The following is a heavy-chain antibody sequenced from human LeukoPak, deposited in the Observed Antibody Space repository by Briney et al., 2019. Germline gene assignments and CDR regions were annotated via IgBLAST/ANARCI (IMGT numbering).Heavy chain of an antibody. CDR2: ISYDGSNK. Sequence: PGRSLRLSCAASGFTFSSYAMHWVRQAPGKGLEWVAVISYDGSNKYYADSVKGRFTISRDNAKNSLYLQMNSLRAEDTAMYYCVRDLDYWGQGTLVTVSS. CDR1: GFTFSSYA. J-gene: IGHJ4*02. V-gene: IGHV3-30*04. CDR3: VRDLDY.